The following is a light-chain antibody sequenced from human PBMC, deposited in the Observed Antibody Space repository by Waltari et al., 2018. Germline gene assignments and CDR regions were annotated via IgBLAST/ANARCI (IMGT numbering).Light chain of an antibody. V-gene: IGLV1-47*01. CDR2: RNN. J-gene: IGLJ2*01. Sequence: QSVLTQPPSASGTPGQRVTISCSGRSSNIGSNYVYWYQPFPGTAPKLLIFRNNRRPSGVPDRFSGSKSGTSASLAISGIRSEDEADYYCAAWDDSLSGVVFGGGAKLTVL. CDR1: SSNIGSNY. CDR3: AAWDDSLSGVV.